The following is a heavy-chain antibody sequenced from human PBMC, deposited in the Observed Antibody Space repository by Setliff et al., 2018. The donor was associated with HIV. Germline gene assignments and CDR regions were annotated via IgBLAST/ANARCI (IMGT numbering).Heavy chain of an antibody. CDR1: GGSISSYY. CDR3: AREIQFSATTYYYYYMDD. CDR2: IYASGRT. Sequence: KPSETLSLTCTVSGGSISSYYWSWIRQPAGKGLEWIGRIYASGRTNYNPSLKSRVTLSVDTSKNQFSLKVTSVTAADTAVYYCAREIQFSATTYYYYYMDDWGRGTTVTVSS. J-gene: IGHJ6*03. V-gene: IGHV4-4*07. D-gene: IGHD5-18*01.